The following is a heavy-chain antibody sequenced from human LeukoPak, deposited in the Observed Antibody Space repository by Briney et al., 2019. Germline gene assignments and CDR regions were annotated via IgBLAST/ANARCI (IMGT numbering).Heavy chain of an antibody. D-gene: IGHD2-15*01. CDR3: AKDKILGYCSGGSCQGLDY. CDR1: GFTFSSYG. V-gene: IGHV3-30*02. CDR2: IRYDGSNK. Sequence: GGSLRLSCAASGFTFSSYGMHWVRQAPGKGLEWVAFIRYDGSNKYYADSVKGRFTISRDNSKNTLYLQMNSPRAEDTAVYYCAKDKILGYCSGGSCQGLDYWGQGTLVTVSS. J-gene: IGHJ4*02.